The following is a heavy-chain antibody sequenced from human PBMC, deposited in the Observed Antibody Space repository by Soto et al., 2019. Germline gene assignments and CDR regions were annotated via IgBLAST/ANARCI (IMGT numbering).Heavy chain of an antibody. CDR1: GFIFDNYA. D-gene: IGHD3-22*01. CDR3: AKGRYFDSSGGCANY. Sequence: EVKLLESGGGLVPPGASARLSCITSGFIFDNYAMSWVRQSPGRGLEWVAAISGSGHATYYTQSVQGRFIISRDKLKKTVFLQMHNLRAEDTAVYYCAKGRYFDSSGGCANYWGLGTLVTVSS. J-gene: IGHJ4*02. CDR2: ISGSGHAT. V-gene: IGHV3-23*01.